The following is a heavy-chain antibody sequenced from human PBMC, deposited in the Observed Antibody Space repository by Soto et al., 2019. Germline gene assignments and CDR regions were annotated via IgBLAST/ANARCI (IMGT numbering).Heavy chain of an antibody. D-gene: IGHD6-13*01. CDR1: GGSFSGYY. J-gene: IGHJ4*02. CDR3: ARGSEKGYSSSWGFDY. CDR2: INHSGST. Sequence: QVQLQQWGAGLLKPSETLSLTCAVYGGSFSGYYWSWIRQPPGKGLEWIGEINHSGSTNYNPSLKSRVTISVDTSKNQFSLKLSSVTAADTAVYYCARGSEKGYSSSWGFDYWGQGTLVIVSS. V-gene: IGHV4-34*01.